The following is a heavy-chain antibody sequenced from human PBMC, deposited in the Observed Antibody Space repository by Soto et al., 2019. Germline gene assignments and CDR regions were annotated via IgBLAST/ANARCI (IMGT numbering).Heavy chain of an antibody. CDR1: GYTFTSYA. D-gene: IGHD5-12*01. CDR2: INAGNGNT. CDR3: ARDRRWLQSYYGMDV. Sequence: QVQLVQSGAEVKKPGASVKVSCKASGYTFTSYAMHWVRQAPGQRLEWMGWINAGNGNTKYSQKFQGRVTITRDTSSSTAYMELSSLRSDDTAVYYCARDRRWLQSYYGMDVWGQGTTVTVSS. J-gene: IGHJ6*02. V-gene: IGHV1-3*01.